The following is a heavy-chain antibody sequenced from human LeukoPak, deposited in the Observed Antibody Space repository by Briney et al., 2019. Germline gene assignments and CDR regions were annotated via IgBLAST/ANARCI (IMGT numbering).Heavy chain of an antibody. J-gene: IGHJ4*02. CDR1: GYTFTSYD. Sequence: ASVKVSCKASGYTFTSYDISWVRQAPGQGLEWMGWISAYNGNTNYAQKLQGRVTMTTDTSTSTAYMELRSLRSDDTAVYYCARVRYDILTGYYQGYYFDYWGQGTLVTVSS. CDR3: ARVRYDILTGYYQGYYFDY. CDR2: ISAYNGNT. D-gene: IGHD3-9*01. V-gene: IGHV1-18*01.